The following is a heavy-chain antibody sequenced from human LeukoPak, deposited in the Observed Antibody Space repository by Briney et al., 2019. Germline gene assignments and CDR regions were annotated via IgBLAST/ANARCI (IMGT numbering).Heavy chain of an antibody. Sequence: TGGPLRLSCAASGFSLTNYDMHWVRQPTGKGLEWVATIGTAGDTYYAGSVKGRFTISRENGKSSLYLQISSLRAGDTAVYYCVRGSTVTYNMDVWGQGTTVIVSS. CDR1: GFSLTNYD. D-gene: IGHD4-17*01. CDR3: VRGSTVTYNMDV. V-gene: IGHV3-13*01. J-gene: IGHJ6*03. CDR2: IGTAGDT.